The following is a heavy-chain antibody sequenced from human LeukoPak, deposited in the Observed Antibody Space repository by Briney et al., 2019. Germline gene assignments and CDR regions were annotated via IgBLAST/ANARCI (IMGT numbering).Heavy chain of an antibody. V-gene: IGHV3-74*01. CDR3: ARDAVDTANAV. D-gene: IGHD5-18*01. Sequence: GGSLRLFCGASGFTLTIYWMLWVRQAPGKGLVWVSHISSDGSITSYADSVKGRFTISRDNAKNTLYLQMNSLRAGDTAVYYCARDAVDTANAVWGQGTTVTVSS. CDR1: GFTLTIYW. CDR2: ISSDGSIT. J-gene: IGHJ6*02.